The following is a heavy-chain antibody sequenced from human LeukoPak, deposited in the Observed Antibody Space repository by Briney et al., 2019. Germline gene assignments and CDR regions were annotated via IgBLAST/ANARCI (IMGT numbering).Heavy chain of an antibody. CDR1: GYTFTSYG. D-gene: IGHD6-19*01. J-gene: IGHJ4*02. CDR3: ARAWAVADNIDY. V-gene: IGHV1-18*01. CDR2: ISAYNGNT. Sequence: ASVKVSYKASGYTFTSYGISWVRQAPGQGLEWMGWISAYNGNTNYAQKVQGRVTMTTDTSTSTAYMELRSLRSDDTAVYYCARAWAVADNIDYWGQGTLVTVSS.